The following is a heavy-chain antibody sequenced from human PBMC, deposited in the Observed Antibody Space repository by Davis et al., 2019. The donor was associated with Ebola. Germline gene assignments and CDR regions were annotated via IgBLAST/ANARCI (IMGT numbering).Heavy chain of an antibody. CDR1: GFAVGSKY. V-gene: IGHV3-66*02. D-gene: IGHD4-17*01. CDR3: VGDDGDSVEDGWFDP. J-gene: IGHJ5*02. Sequence: PGGSLRLSCAASGFAVGSKYMNWIRQGPGKGLEWVSVIYSVGTTYYADSVKGRFTISRDNSKNTLYLLMDSLRAEDSAVYYCVGDDGDSVEDGWFDPWGQGTLVTVSS. CDR2: IYSVGTT.